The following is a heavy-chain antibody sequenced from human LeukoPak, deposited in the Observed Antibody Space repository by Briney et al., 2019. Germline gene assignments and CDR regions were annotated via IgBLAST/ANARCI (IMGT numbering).Heavy chain of an antibody. J-gene: IGHJ4*02. Sequence: GGSLRLSCAASGFTFSSYAMHWVRQAPGKGLEWVAFIRYDGSNKYYADSVKGRFTISRDNSKNTLYLQMNSLRAEDTAVYYCAKDYGDYEPSYFDYWGQGTLVTVSS. D-gene: IGHD4-17*01. CDR3: AKDYGDYEPSYFDY. CDR2: IRYDGSNK. CDR1: GFTFSSYA. V-gene: IGHV3-30*02.